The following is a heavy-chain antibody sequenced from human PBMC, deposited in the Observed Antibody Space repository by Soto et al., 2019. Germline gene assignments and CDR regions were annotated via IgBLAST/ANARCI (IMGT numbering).Heavy chain of an antibody. Sequence: GGSLRRSCAASGFTFSSYGMHWVRQAPGKGLEWVAVISYDGSNTYYADSVKGRFTISRDNSKNTLYLQMSSLRAEDTAVYYCAKEGGSGSYYTPSFDYWGQGTLVTVSS. D-gene: IGHD3-10*01. CDR1: GFTFSSYG. V-gene: IGHV3-30*18. J-gene: IGHJ4*02. CDR3: AKEGGSGSYYTPSFDY. CDR2: ISYDGSNT.